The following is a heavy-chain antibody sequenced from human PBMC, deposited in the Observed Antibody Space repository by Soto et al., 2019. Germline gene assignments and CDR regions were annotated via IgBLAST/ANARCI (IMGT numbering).Heavy chain of an antibody. Sequence: SETLSLTCTVSGGSISSYYWSWIRQPPGKGLEWIGYIYYSGSTNYNPSLKSRVTISVDTSKNQFSLKLSSVTAAGTAVYYCARGDPLLWFGEKVYYGLDVWGQGTTVTVS. CDR1: GGSISSYY. J-gene: IGHJ6*02. D-gene: IGHD3-10*01. CDR3: ARGDPLLWFGEKVYYGLDV. CDR2: IYYSGST. V-gene: IGHV4-59*01.